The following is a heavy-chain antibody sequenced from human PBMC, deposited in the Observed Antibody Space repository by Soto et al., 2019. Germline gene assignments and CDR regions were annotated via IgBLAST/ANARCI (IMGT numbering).Heavy chain of an antibody. CDR3: AKDAKTLDWLPTSYYFDF. Sequence: EVQVLECGGGLAQPGRSLRLSYAVSGLSFSSYAMTWVSQSPGKGLEWVSSISRSGNSTYSADSVRGRFTISRDNSKNTLYLHMNSLRAEDTAVYYCAKDAKTLDWLPTSYYFDFWGQGTLVPVSS. CDR1: GLSFSSYA. J-gene: IGHJ4*02. V-gene: IGHV3-23*01. CDR2: ISRSGNST. D-gene: IGHD3-9*01.